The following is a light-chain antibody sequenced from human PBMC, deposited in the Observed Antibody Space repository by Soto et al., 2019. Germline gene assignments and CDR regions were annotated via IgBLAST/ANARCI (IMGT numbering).Light chain of an antibody. CDR1: QSVNSY. Sequence: EIVLTQSPATLSLSPGERATLSCRASQSVNSYLAWYQQKPGQAPRLLIFDTSNRATGVPARFSGGGSGTDFTLTNSTLEPEDFAVYYCQQRSNWPYTFGQGTKVEIK. CDR3: QQRSNWPYT. CDR2: DTS. J-gene: IGKJ2*01. V-gene: IGKV3-11*01.